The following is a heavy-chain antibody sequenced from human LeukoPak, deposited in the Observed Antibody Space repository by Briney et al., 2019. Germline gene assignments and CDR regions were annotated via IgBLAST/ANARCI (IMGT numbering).Heavy chain of an antibody. CDR3: AKAGIDDYYYYYYMDV. Sequence: ASMKVSCKASGYTFTSYDINWVRQATGQGLEWMAWMNPNSSNTGYAQKFQGRVTMTRNTSISTAYMELSSLRSEDTAVYYCAKAGIDDYYYYYYMDVWGKGTTVTVSS. D-gene: IGHD1-14*01. CDR1: GYTFTSYD. CDR2: MNPNSSNT. J-gene: IGHJ6*03. V-gene: IGHV1-8*01.